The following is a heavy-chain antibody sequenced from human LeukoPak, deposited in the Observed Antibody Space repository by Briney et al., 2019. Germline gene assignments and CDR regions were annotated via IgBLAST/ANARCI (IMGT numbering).Heavy chain of an antibody. J-gene: IGHJ2*01. CDR1: GGSISSSSYY. D-gene: IGHD2-21*02. Sequence: SETLSLTCTVSGGSISSSSYYWGWIRQPPGKGLEWIGSIYYSGSTYYNPSLKSRVTISVDTSKNQFSLKLSSVTAADTAVYYCAKSIEYCGADCYGYFDLWGRGTLVTVSS. CDR3: AKSIEYCGADCYGYFDL. CDR2: IYYSGST. V-gene: IGHV4-39*01.